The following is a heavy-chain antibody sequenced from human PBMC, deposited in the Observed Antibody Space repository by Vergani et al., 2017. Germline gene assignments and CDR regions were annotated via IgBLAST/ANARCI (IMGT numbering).Heavy chain of an antibody. J-gene: IGHJ4*02. CDR3: TGGLPRTLTTETYYFDY. V-gene: IGHV1-8*03. CDR2: VNPKSGNT. CDR1: GYTFTTYD. Sequence: QVQLVQSGAEVKKPGASVKLSCKTSGYTFTTYDINWVRQAIGHGLEWMGWVNPKSGNTGYAQTFQGRITITRDTAISTAYMELSSLRSDDTAVYYCTGGLPRTLTTETYYFDYWGQGTLVTVSS. D-gene: IGHD4-17*01.